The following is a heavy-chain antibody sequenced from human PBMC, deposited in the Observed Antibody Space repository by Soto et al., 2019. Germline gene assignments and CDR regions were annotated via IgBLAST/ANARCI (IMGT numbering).Heavy chain of an antibody. D-gene: IGHD6-19*01. V-gene: IGHV3-30-3*01. CDR2: ISYDGSNK. CDR1: GFTFSSYA. J-gene: IGHJ4*02. Sequence: GGSLRLSCAASGFTFSSYAMHWVRQAPGKGLEWVAVISYDGSNKYYADSVKGRFTISRDNSKNTLYLQMNSLRAEDTAVYYCARTMKGAVAGTRTVPRSFDYWGQGTLVTVSS. CDR3: ARTMKGAVAGTRTVPRSFDY.